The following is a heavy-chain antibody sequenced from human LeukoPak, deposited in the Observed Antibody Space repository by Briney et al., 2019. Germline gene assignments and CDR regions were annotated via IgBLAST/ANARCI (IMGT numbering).Heavy chain of an antibody. CDR1: GFTFSSYG. D-gene: IGHD3-16*02. J-gene: IGHJ4*02. CDR2: IRYDGSNK. CDR3: AKGVRSVWRSYRTQYYFDY. V-gene: IGHV3-30*02. Sequence: GGSLRLSCAASGFTFSSYGMHWVRQAPGKGLEWEAFIRYDGSNKYYADSVKGRFTISRDNSKNTLYLQMNSLRAEDTAVYYCAKGVRSVWRSYRTQYYFDYWGQGTLVTVSS.